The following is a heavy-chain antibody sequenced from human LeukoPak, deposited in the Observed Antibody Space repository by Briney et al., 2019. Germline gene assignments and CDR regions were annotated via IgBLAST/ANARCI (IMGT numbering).Heavy chain of an antibody. V-gene: IGHV3-53*01. Sequence: GGSLRLSCVASGFTVSSTYMSWVRQAPGKGLEWVSVIHNNGNAYYADSVKGRLTFSRDNPKNTLYLQMNSLRAEDTAMYYCAALARDYWGQGTLVTVSS. CDR3: AALARDY. CDR2: IHNNGNA. J-gene: IGHJ4*02. CDR1: GFTVSSTY.